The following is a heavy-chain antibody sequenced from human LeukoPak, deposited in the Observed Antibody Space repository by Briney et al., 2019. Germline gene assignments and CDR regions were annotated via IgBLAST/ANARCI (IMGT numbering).Heavy chain of an antibody. CDR1: GFTFSSYD. V-gene: IGHV3-13*01. Sequence: PGGSLRLSCAASGFTFSSYDMHWVRQAPGKGLEWVSAIGTAGDTYYPGSVKGRFTISRENAKNSLYLQMNSLRAGDTAVYYCARALTQNAGYSSSWYYDYWGQGTLVTVSS. CDR2: IGTAGDT. D-gene: IGHD6-13*01. J-gene: IGHJ4*02. CDR3: ARALTQNAGYSSSWYYDY.